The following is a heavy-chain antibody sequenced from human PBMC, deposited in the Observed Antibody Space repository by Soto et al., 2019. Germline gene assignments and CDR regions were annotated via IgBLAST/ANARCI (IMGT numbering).Heavy chain of an antibody. D-gene: IGHD3-10*02. V-gene: IGHV1-2*02. CDR3: VRDHASGCSDWFDP. J-gene: IGHJ5*02. CDR1: GYIFSANY. Sequence: ASVKVSCKASGYIFSANYIHWVRQAPGQGLEWLGWINPHSGATNYAQKFLGRVTMSADTSASTAYMDLARLKSDDTAVYYCVRDHASGCSDWFDPWGLGTLVTVSS. CDR2: INPHSGAT.